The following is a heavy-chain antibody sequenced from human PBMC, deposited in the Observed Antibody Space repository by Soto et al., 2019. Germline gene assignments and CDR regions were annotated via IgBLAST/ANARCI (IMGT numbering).Heavy chain of an antibody. CDR3: ARDKITGLFDY. D-gene: IGHD2-8*02. CDR2: INHSGST. CDR1: GGSFRCSY. J-gene: IGHJ4*02. V-gene: IGHV4-34*01. Sequence: PSETLSLTCDAYGGSFRCSYWTWIRQPPGTGLEWIGEINHSGSTNYNPSLKSRVTISVDTSKNQFSLKLTSVTAADTAVYYCARDKITGLFDYWGQGTLVTVSS.